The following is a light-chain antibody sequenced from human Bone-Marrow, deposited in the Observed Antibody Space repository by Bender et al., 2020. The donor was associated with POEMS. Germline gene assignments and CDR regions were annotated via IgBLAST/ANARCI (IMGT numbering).Light chain of an antibody. CDR1: NLGSKT. CDR3: QVWDSSDDHGV. J-gene: IGLJ2*01. CDR2: DDT. Sequence: SYVLTQPPSVSVAPGQTARITCGGKNLGSKTVHWYQQKPGRAPLLVVLDDTDRPSGIPERFSGSNSGITATLTISRVEGGDEADYYCQVWDSSDDHGVFGGGTKLTV. V-gene: IGLV3-21*02.